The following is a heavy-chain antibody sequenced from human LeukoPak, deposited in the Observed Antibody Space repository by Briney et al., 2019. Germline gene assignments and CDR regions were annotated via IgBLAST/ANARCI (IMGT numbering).Heavy chain of an antibody. V-gene: IGHV4-59*01. CDR1: GGSISSYY. CDR3: ARDYGDPGSMDV. Sequence: SETLSLTCTVSGGSISSYYWSWIRQPPGKGLEWIGYIYYSGSTNYNPSLKSRVTISVDTSKNQFSLKLSSVTAADTVVYYCARDYGDPGSMDVWGKGTTVTVSS. CDR2: IYYSGST. J-gene: IGHJ6*04. D-gene: IGHD4-17*01.